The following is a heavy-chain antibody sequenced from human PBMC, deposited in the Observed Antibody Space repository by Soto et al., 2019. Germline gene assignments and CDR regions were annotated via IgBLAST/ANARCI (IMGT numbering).Heavy chain of an antibody. D-gene: IGHD3-10*01. V-gene: IGHV3-53*02. J-gene: IGHJ4*02. CDR1: GFTVSSNY. Sequence: EVQLVETGGGLIQPGGSLRLSCAASGFTVSSNYMSWVRQAPGKGLEWVSVIYSGGSTYYADSVKGRFTISRDNSNNTLYLQMNSLRAEDTAVYYCARLYYYGSGSYFDYWGQGTLVTVSS. CDR2: IYSGGST. CDR3: ARLYYYGSGSYFDY.